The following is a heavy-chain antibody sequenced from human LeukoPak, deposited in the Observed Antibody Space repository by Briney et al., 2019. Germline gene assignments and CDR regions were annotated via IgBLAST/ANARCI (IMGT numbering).Heavy chain of an antibody. Sequence: GASVKVSCKASGGTFSSYAIDWVRQAPGQGLEWMGGIIPIFGTTNYAQKFQGRVTITADESTSTAYMELSSLRSEDTAVYYCARNYDILTGPFDYWGQETLVTVSS. CDR3: ARNYDILTGPFDY. V-gene: IGHV1-69*13. D-gene: IGHD3-9*01. CDR1: GGTFSSYA. J-gene: IGHJ4*02. CDR2: IIPIFGTT.